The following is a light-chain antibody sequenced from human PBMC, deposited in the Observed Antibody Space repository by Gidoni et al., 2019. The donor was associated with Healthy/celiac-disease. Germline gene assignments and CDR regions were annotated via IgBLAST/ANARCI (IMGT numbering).Light chain of an antibody. Sequence: QSALTQPASVSGSPGQSITISCTGTSLDVGGYNYVSWYQQHQGKAPKLMIYEVSTRPSGVSNRFSGSKSGNTASLTISGLQAEDEADDYCSSYTSSSTPLVCGGGTKLTVL. V-gene: IGLV2-14*01. CDR2: EVS. CDR1: SLDVGGYNY. CDR3: SSYTSSSTPLV. J-gene: IGLJ3*02.